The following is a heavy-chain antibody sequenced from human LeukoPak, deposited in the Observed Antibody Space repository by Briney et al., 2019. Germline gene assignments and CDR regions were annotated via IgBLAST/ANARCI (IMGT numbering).Heavy chain of an antibody. CDR2: ISSDGSST. CDR3: SGIAVAGTDY. J-gene: IGHJ4*02. Sequence: GGSLRLYCAASGFTFSSYWMHWVRQAPGKGLVWVSRISSDGSSTTYADSVKGRFTISRDNAKNTLYLQMNSLRAEDTAVYYCSGIAVAGTDYWGQGTLVTVSS. V-gene: IGHV3-74*03. CDR1: GFTFSSYW. D-gene: IGHD6-19*01.